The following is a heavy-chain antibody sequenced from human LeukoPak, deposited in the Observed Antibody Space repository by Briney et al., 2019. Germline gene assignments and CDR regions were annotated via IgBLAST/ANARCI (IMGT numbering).Heavy chain of an antibody. D-gene: IGHD5-24*01. V-gene: IGHV7-4-1*02. CDR1: GYTFTSHS. J-gene: IGHJ4*02. CDR3: ARDASTIRFDY. CDR2: ITTNTGNP. Sequence: GASVKVSCKASGYTFTSHSINWLRQAPGQGLEWVGWITTNTGNPTYAQGFTGRFVFSLDTSVSTAYLQISSLKAEDTAVYYCARDASTIRFDYWGQGTLVTVSS.